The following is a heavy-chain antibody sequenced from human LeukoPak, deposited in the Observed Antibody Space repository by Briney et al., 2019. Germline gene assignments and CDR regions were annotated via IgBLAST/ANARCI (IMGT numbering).Heavy chain of an antibody. J-gene: IGHJ5*02. V-gene: IGHV1-69*13. Sequence: ASVKVSCKASGGTFSSYAISWVRQAPGQGLEWMGGIIPIFGTANYAQKFQGRVTITADESTSTAYMELSSLRSEDTAVYYCARGGDRAGSYKNWFDPWGQGTLVTVSS. CDR1: GGTFSSYA. D-gene: IGHD3-10*01. CDR3: ARGGDRAGSYKNWFDP. CDR2: IIPIFGTA.